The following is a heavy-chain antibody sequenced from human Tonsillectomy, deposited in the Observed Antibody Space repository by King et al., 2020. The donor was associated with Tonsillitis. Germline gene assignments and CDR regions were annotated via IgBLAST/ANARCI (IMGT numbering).Heavy chain of an antibody. Sequence: QLVQSGAEVKKPGASVKVSCKASGYTFTSYYMHWVRQAPGQGLEWMGIINPSGGSTSYAQKFQGRVTMTRDTSTSTVYMELSSLRSEDTAVYYCARAGYSELRYFDWLPPEYFQHWGQGTLVTVSS. CDR1: GYTFTSYY. J-gene: IGHJ1*01. CDR2: INPSGGST. V-gene: IGHV1-46*01. CDR3: ARAGYSELRYFDWLPPEYFQH. D-gene: IGHD3-9*01.